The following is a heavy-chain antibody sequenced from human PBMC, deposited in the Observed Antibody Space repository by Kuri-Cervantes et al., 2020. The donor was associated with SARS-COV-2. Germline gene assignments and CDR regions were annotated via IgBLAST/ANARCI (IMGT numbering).Heavy chain of an antibody. V-gene: IGHV4-31*03. D-gene: IGHD2/OR15-2a*01. CDR2: IYHSGST. J-gene: IGHJ3*02. CDR1: GGSISSGNYF. Sequence: SETLSLTCTVSGGSISSGNYFWSWIRQHPGKGLEWIGYIYHSGSTHYNPSLKSRVSMSVDTSKSQFSLNLRSVTAADTAVYYCARPNSAAYGDPFDIWGQGTMVTVSS. CDR3: ARPNSAAYGDPFDI.